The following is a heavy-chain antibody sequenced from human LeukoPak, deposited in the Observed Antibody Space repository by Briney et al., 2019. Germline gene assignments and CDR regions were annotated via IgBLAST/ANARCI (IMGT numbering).Heavy chain of an antibody. V-gene: IGHV4-39*07. Sequence: SETLSLTCTVSGGSISSSSYYWGWIRQPPGKGLEWIGSIYYSGSTNYNPSLKSRVTISVDTSKNQFSLKLSSVTAADTAVYYCARAGRSSQAVHTIPGAFDIWGQGTMVTVSS. CDR1: GGSISSSSYY. J-gene: IGHJ3*02. D-gene: IGHD3-3*01. CDR2: IYYSGST. CDR3: ARAGRSSQAVHTIPGAFDI.